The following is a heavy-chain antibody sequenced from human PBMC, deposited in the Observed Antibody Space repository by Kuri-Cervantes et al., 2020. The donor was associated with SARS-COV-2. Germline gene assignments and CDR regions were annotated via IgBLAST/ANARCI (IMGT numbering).Heavy chain of an antibody. Sequence: GSLRLSCAVYGGSFSGYYWGWIRQPPGKGLEWIGEINHGGGTNYNPSLMSRVTISVDTSKNQFSLNVSSMTAADTAVYYCVRTEGVVDNYYLDYWGQGTLVTVSS. J-gene: IGHJ4*02. CDR3: VRTEGVVDNYYLDY. CDR1: GGSFSGYY. D-gene: IGHD3-16*02. CDR2: INHGGGT. V-gene: IGHV4-34*01.